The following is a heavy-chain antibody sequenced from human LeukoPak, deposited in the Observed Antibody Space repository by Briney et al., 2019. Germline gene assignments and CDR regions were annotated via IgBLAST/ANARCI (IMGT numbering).Heavy chain of an antibody. D-gene: IGHD3-22*01. Sequence: PGGSLRLSCSASGFTFSSYGMHWVRQAPGKGLEWVAFIRYDETNKYYADSVKGRFTISRDNSKNTLYLHMNSLRPEDTAVYYCAKISTDHYDSSGYSRPGPPDSWGQGTLVTVSS. CDR2: IRYDETNK. V-gene: IGHV3-30*02. CDR1: GFTFSSYG. CDR3: AKISTDHYDSSGYSRPGPPDS. J-gene: IGHJ5*01.